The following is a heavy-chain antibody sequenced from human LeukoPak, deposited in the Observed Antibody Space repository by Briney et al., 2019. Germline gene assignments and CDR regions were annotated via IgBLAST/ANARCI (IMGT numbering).Heavy chain of an antibody. D-gene: IGHD5-12*01. Sequence: PGRSLRLSCAASGFTFSTYAMHWVRQAPGKGLEWVAFISYDANNKYYADSVKGRFTISRDNSKNTLYLQMNSLRGEDTAVYYCARDYEQSFDYWGQGTLVTVSS. CDR3: ARDYEQSFDY. CDR1: GFTFSTYA. CDR2: ISYDANNK. V-gene: IGHV3-30-3*01. J-gene: IGHJ4*02.